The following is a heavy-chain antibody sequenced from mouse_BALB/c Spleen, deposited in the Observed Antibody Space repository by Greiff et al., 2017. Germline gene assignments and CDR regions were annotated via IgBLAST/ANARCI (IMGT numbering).Heavy chain of an antibody. CDR3: ARDPRRGRDYAMDY. Sequence: VKLMESGPGLVAPSQSLSITCTVSGLSLTSYVLHWVRQPPGKGLEWLGVIWAGGSTNYNSALMSRLSISKDNSKSQVFFKMNSLQTDDTAMYYCARDPRRGRDYAMDYWGQGTSVTVSS. J-gene: IGHJ4*01. CDR1: GLSLTSYV. V-gene: IGHV2-9*02. CDR2: IWAGGST.